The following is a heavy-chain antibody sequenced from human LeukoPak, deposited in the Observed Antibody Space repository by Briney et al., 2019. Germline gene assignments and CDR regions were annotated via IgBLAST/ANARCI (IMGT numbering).Heavy chain of an antibody. Sequence: ASVKVSCMACGGTFSSYAISWVRQAPGQGLEWMGRIIPIFGTANYAQKFQGRVTITTDESTSTAYMELSSLRSEDTAVYYCARGGRGIRDYDILTGFLGDLDYWGQGTLVTVS. D-gene: IGHD3-9*01. CDR1: GGTFSSYA. CDR2: IIPIFGTA. J-gene: IGHJ4*02. CDR3: ARGGRGIRDYDILTGFLGDLDY. V-gene: IGHV1-69*05.